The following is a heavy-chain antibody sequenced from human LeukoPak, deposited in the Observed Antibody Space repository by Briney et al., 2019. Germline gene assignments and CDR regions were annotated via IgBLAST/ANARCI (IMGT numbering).Heavy chain of an antibody. CDR2: IYHSGST. J-gene: IGHJ4*02. CDR3: ARSGSSDSSGRRGYYFDY. V-gene: IGHV4-38-2*02. CDR1: GYSISSGYY. D-gene: IGHD3-22*01. Sequence: PSETLSLTCTVSGYSISSGYYWGWIRQPPGKGLEWIGSIYHSGSTYYNPSLKSRVTISVDTSKNQFSLKLSSVTAADTAVYYCARSGSSDSSGRRGYYFDYWGQGTLVTVSS.